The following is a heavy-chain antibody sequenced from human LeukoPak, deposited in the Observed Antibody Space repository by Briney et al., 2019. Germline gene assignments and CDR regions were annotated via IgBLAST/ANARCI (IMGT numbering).Heavy chain of an antibody. CDR1: GFTFSSYS. CDR3: ARENYGDWFDY. D-gene: IGHD4-17*01. J-gene: IGHJ4*02. CDR2: IRSKANSYAT. V-gene: IGHV3-73*01. Sequence: GGSLRLSCAASGFTFSSYSMNWVRQASGKGLEWVGRIRSKANSYATAYAASVKGRFAISRDNSKNTLYLQMNSLRAEDTAVYYCARENYGDWFDYWGQGTLVTVSS.